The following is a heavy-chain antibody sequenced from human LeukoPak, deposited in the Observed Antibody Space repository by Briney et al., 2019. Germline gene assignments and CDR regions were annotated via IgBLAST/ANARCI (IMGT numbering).Heavy chain of an antibody. CDR2: IYDSGST. V-gene: IGHV4-59*08. J-gene: IGHJ4*02. D-gene: IGHD5-12*01. CDR1: DGSISSYY. Sequence: SETLSLTCTVSDGSISSYYWSWIRQPPGKGLEWIGYIYDSGSTNYNPSLKSRVTMSVDTSKNQFSLKLSSMTAADTAVYYCARGGDSGYDYLDYWGQGTLVTVSS. CDR3: ARGGDSGYDYLDY.